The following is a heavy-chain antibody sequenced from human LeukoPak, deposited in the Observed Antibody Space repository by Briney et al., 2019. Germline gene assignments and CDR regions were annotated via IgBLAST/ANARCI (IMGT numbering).Heavy chain of an antibody. CDR2: IYYSGST. CDR3: AFSWYYYDSSGSPFDY. V-gene: IGHV4-39*01. J-gene: IGHJ4*02. CDR1: GGSISSSSYY. D-gene: IGHD3-22*01. Sequence: PSETLSLTCTVSGGSISSSSYYWGWLRQPPGKGLEWIGSIYYSGSTYYNPSLKSRVTISVDTSKNQFSLKLSSVTAADTAVYYCAFSWYYYDSSGSPFDYWGQGTLVTVSS.